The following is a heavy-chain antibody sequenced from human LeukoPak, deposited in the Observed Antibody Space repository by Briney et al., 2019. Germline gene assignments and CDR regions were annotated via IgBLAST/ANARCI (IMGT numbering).Heavy chain of an antibody. CDR3: ARDTSRGAARGSFDY. Sequence: ASVKVSCKASGYTFTSYGISWVRQAPGQGLEWMGWISAYNGNTNYAQKLQGRVTMTTDTSTSTAFMELRSLRSDDTAVYYCARDTSRGAARGSFDYWGQGTLVTVSS. CDR1: GYTFTSYG. V-gene: IGHV1-18*01. D-gene: IGHD6-6*01. CDR2: ISAYNGNT. J-gene: IGHJ4*02.